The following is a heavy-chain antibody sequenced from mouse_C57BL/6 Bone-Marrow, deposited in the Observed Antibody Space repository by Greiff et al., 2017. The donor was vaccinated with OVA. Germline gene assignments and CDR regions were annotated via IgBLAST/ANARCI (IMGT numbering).Heavy chain of an antibody. Sequence: EVKLQQSGPGLVKPSQSLSLTCSVTGYSITSGYYWNWIRQFPGNKLEWMGYISYDGSNNYNPSLKNRISITRDTSKNQFFLKLNSVTTEDTATYYCARASMDYGSSYVGYWGQGTTLTVSS. J-gene: IGHJ2*01. CDR1: GYSITSGYY. D-gene: IGHD1-1*01. V-gene: IGHV3-6*01. CDR3: ARASMDYGSSYVGY. CDR2: ISYDGSN.